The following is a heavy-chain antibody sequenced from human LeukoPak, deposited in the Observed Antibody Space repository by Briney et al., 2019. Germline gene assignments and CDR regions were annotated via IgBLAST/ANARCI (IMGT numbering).Heavy chain of an antibody. V-gene: IGHV3-21*01. D-gene: IGHD6-13*01. CDR1: GFTFSTYN. Sequence: GGSLRLSCTVSGFTFSTYNMNWVRQAPGKGLEWVSSITSSSRYIYYADSVRGRFTISRDNAKSSLYLQMNSLRAEDTAVYYCARVWSPPYTSSWPSYFDFWGQGTLVTVSS. J-gene: IGHJ4*02. CDR3: ARVWSPPYTSSWPSYFDF. CDR2: ITSSSRYI.